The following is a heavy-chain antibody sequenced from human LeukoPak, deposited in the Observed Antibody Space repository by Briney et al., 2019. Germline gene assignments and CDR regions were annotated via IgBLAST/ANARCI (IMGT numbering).Heavy chain of an antibody. V-gene: IGHV4-4*07. D-gene: IGHD3-22*01. J-gene: IGHJ4*02. CDR3: ARDHDRRGSFVSVY. CDR1: GGSISSYY. Sequence: SETLSLTCTVSGGSISSYYWSWIRQPAGKGLEWIGRLYPSGSTTYNPSLESRVTISVDKSKNQFSLRLTSVTAADTAVYYCARDHDRRGSFVSVYWSQGTLVTVSS. CDR2: LYPSGST.